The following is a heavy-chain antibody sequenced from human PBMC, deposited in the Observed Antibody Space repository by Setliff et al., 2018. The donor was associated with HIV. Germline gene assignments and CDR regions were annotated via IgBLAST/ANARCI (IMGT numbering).Heavy chain of an antibody. CDR1: GGTFSSYA. CDR2: IIPIDGTP. Sequence: SVKVSCKASGGTFSSYAITWVRQAPGQGPEWMGGIIPIDGTPNYAQRFQGRVTITADESTSTAYMDLSSLTSDETAVYYCATSPRGTYYDILSGRPRGWFDPWGQGTLVTVSS. V-gene: IGHV1-69*13. D-gene: IGHD3-9*01. J-gene: IGHJ5*02. CDR3: ATSPRGTYYDILSGRPRGWFDP.